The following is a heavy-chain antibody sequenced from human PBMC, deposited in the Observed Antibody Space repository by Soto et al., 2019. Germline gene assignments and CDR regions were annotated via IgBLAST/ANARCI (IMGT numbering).Heavy chain of an antibody. J-gene: IGHJ6*03. Sequence: SETLSLTCTVSGGSGTTYSWGWIRQPPGKELEWVGYISYSGSTNYNPSLKSRVTISRVTSKNQFSLNLVSVTAADTAVYYCARASYYSYMDVWGKGTTVTVSS. CDR2: ISYSGST. CDR1: GGSGTTYS. V-gene: IGHV4-59*02. CDR3: ARASYYSYMDV.